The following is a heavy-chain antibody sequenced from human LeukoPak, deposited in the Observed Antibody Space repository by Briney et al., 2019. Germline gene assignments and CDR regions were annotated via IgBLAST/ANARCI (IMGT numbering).Heavy chain of an antibody. CDR2: FYHGGST. D-gene: IGHD5-18*01. J-gene: IGHJ6*03. V-gene: IGHV4-38-2*02. CDR1: GYSISTGYY. Sequence: SETLSLTCTVSGYSISTGYYWDWIRQPPGKGLEWIGTFYHGGSTYYNPSLKSRVTISRDTSKNQFSLKLSSVTAADTAVYYCAREREWIQLPAMRSYYYMDVWGRGTTVTVSS. CDR3: AREREWIQLPAMRSYYYMDV.